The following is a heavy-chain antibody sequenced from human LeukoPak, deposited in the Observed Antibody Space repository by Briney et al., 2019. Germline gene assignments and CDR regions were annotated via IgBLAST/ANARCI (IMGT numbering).Heavy chain of an antibody. CDR1: GYTFTNYA. CDR3: ARGPYRARPTYGDYFEY. D-gene: IGHD4/OR15-4a*01. Sequence: PGASVKVSCKTSGYTFTNYAIHWVRQAPGQSLEWMGWINPGNDNTKYSQKFQDRVTFTRDTSATTAFMELSSLRSEDTAVYYCARGPYRARPTYGDYFEYWGQGTLVTVSS. V-gene: IGHV1-3*01. CDR2: INPGNDNT. J-gene: IGHJ4*02.